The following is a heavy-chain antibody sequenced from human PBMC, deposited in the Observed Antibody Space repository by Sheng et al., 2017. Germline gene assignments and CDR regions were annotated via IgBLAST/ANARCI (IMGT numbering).Heavy chain of an antibody. J-gene: IGHJ4*02. D-gene: IGHD3-10*01. V-gene: IGHV3-30*04. CDR3: ARDLYYYGSGSFDY. CDR2: ISYDGSNK. CDR1: GFTFSSYA. Sequence: QVQLVESGGGVVQPGRSLRLSCAASGFTFSSYAMHWVRQAPGKGLEWVAVISYDGSNKYYADSVKGRFTISRDNSKNTLYLQMNSLRAEDTAVYYCARDLYYYGSGSFDYWGQGTLVTVSS.